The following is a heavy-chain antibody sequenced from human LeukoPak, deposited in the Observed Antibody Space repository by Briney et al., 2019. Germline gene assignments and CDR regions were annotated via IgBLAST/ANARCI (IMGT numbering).Heavy chain of an antibody. CDR2: IYYSGST. Sequence: PSETLSLTCTVSGGSISSYYWSWIRQPPGKGLEWIGYIYYSGSTNYNPSLKSRVTISVDTSKNQFSLKLSSVTAADTAVYYCARGGDTAMDYWGQGTLVTVCS. CDR3: ARGGDTAMDY. D-gene: IGHD5-18*01. J-gene: IGHJ4*02. CDR1: GGSISSYY. V-gene: IGHV4-59*08.